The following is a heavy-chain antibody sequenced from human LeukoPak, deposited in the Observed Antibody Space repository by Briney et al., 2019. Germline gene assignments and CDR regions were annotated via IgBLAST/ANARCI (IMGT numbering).Heavy chain of an antibody. D-gene: IGHD3-22*01. Sequence: SETLSLTCTVSGGSISSHYWSWIRQPPGKGLEWIGYIYNSATTNYNPSLKSRVTMSVDTSKNQFSLKLSSVTAADTAVYYCARHAVVDSSGYYSFHYYYYMDVWGKGTTVTVSS. CDR1: GGSISSHY. CDR3: ARHAVVDSSGYYSFHYYYYMDV. CDR2: IYNSATT. V-gene: IGHV4-59*08. J-gene: IGHJ6*03.